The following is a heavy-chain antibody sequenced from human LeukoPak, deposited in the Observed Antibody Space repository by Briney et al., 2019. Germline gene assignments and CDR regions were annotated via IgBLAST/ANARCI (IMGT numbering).Heavy chain of an antibody. V-gene: IGHV1-2*02. D-gene: IGHD1-1*01. CDR3: GYCSGTLIDYYYMDV. Sequence: ASVRVSCKASGYTFTGYYMHWVRQAPGQGLEWMGWINPNSGGTNYAQKFQGRVTMTRDTSISTAYMELSSLRSEDTAVYYCGYCSGTLIDYYYMDVWGKGTTVTVSS. CDR2: INPNSGGT. CDR1: GYTFTGYY. J-gene: IGHJ6*03.